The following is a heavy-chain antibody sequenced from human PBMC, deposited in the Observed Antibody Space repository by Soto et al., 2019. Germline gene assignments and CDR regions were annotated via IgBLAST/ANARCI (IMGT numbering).Heavy chain of an antibody. CDR2: ISGSAEST. Sequence: EVQLLESGGGLVQPGGSLRLSCAASGFTFSSFALNWVRQAPGKGLEWVSIISGSAESTFYADSVKGRFTISRDNSKNMLNLQINSLRAEDTAVYYCAKTRGAMIYAISVYGMDVWGQGTTVTVSS. CDR1: GFTFSSFA. J-gene: IGHJ6*02. D-gene: IGHD2-8*01. V-gene: IGHV3-23*01. CDR3: AKTRGAMIYAISVYGMDV.